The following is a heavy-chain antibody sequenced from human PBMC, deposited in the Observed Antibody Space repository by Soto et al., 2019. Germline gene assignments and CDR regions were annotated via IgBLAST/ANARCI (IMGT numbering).Heavy chain of an antibody. CDR2: INGDGSAT. D-gene: IGHD1-1*01. V-gene: IGHV3-74*01. CDR1: GFAFSHYW. J-gene: IGHJ4*02. CDR3: TRGPRSTSTGTGAF. Sequence: GGSLRLSCTASGFAFSHYWMHWVRQAPGKGLMWVSRINGDGSATTYADSVKGRFTISRDNAKNTLYLQMNSLRAEDTAVYYCTRGPRSTSTGTGAFWGQGTLVT.